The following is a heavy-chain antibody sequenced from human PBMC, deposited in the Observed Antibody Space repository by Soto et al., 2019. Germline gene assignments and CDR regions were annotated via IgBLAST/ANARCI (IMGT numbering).Heavy chain of an antibody. V-gene: IGHV3-13*01. J-gene: IGHJ3*02. CDR3: ARAGQGASCSGGSCYLGASDI. CDR1: GFNFSSYD. D-gene: IGHD2-15*01. CDR2: IGTAGDT. Sequence: EVQLVESGGGLVQPGGSLRLSCEASGFNFSSYDMHWVRHATGKGLEWVSVIGTAGDTFYTGSLKGRFTISRENGKNSLYLQMNSLRAWDTAVYYCARAGQGASCSGGSCYLGASDIWGQGTMVTVSS.